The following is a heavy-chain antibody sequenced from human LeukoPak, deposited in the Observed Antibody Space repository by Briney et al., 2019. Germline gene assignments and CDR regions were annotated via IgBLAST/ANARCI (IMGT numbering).Heavy chain of an antibody. Sequence: ASVTVSYKPSGYTFTSYYMHWVRQAPGQGLEWMGIINPSGGSTSYAQKFQGRVTITRNTSISTAYMELSSLRSEDTAVYYCARGGVGTRKKLRYFDWLSLPQYYFDYWGQGTLVTVSS. CDR2: INPSGGST. J-gene: IGHJ4*02. V-gene: IGHV1-46*01. CDR3: ARGGVGTRKKLRYFDWLSLPQYYFDY. CDR1: GYTFTSYY. D-gene: IGHD3-9*01.